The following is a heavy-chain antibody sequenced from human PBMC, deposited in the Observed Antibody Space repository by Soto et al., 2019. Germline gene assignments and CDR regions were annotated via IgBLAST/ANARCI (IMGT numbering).Heavy chain of an antibody. V-gene: IGHV3-23*01. CDR1: GFTFNSYA. CDR3: AKLGSSSWSPHYYFDY. J-gene: IGHJ4*02. Sequence: EVQLLESGGGLVQPGGSLRLSCAASGFTFNSYAMGWVRQAPGKGLEWVSAIISSGSDTYYADSVKGRFTISRDNSKNTLYLQMNSLRAEDTAVYYCAKLGSSSWSPHYYFDYWGQGTLGTVSS. D-gene: IGHD2-2*01. CDR2: IISSGSDT.